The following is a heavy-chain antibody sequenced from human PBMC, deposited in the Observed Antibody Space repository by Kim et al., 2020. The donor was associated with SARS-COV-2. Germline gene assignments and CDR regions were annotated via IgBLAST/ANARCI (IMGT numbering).Heavy chain of an antibody. D-gene: IGHD2-2*02. V-gene: IGHV4-34*01. Sequence: SETLSLTCAVYGGSFSGYYWSWIRQPPGKGLEWIGEINHSGSTNYNPSLKSRVTISVDTSKNQFSLKLSSVTAADTAVYYCARVRGYCSSTSCYKGHYYYYYMDVWGKGTTVTVSS. CDR3: ARVRGYCSSTSCYKGHYYYYYMDV. CDR1: GGSFSGYY. J-gene: IGHJ6*03. CDR2: INHSGST.